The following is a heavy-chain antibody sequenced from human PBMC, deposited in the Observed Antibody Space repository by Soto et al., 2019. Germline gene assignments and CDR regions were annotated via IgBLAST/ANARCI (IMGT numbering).Heavy chain of an antibody. V-gene: IGHV6-1*01. CDR2: TYYRSKWYN. J-gene: IGHJ6*03. CDR3: ASDLYCRGGRCYSGGSGYMDV. Sequence: PSQTLSLTCAISGDSVSSNSAAWNWIRQSPSRGLEWLGRTYYRSKWYNDYAVSVKSRITINPDTSKNQFSLQLNSVTPEDTAVYYCASDLYCRGGRCYSGGSGYMDVWGKGTTVTVSS. CDR1: GDSVSSNSAA. D-gene: IGHD2-15*01.